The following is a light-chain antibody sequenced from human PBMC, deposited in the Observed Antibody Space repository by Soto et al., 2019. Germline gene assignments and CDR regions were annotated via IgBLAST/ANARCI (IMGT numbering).Light chain of an antibody. CDR1: HSISDN. CDR2: GAS. J-gene: IGKJ1*01. Sequence: EIVVTQSPATLSVSLGDTVTLSCRASHSISDNLAWYQQKPGQAPRLLIYGASTRASGMPVRFSGSGSGTEFTLTITSLQSEDFAVYYCQQYNNWPPWTFGQGTKVEIK. CDR3: QQYNNWPPWT. V-gene: IGKV3-15*01.